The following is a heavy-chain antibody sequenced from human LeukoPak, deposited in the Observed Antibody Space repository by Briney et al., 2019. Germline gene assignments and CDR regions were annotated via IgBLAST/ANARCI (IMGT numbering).Heavy chain of an antibody. V-gene: IGHV4-59*01. CDR3: ARTEFITMVRGVIDY. D-gene: IGHD3-10*01. CDR2: IYYSGST. CDR1: GGSISNYY. J-gene: IGHJ4*02. Sequence: SETLSLTCTVSGGSISNYYWSWIRQPPGKELEWIGYIYYSGSTNYNPSLKSRVTISVDTSKNQFSLKLSSVTAADTAVYYCARTEFITMVRGVIDYWGQGTLVTVSS.